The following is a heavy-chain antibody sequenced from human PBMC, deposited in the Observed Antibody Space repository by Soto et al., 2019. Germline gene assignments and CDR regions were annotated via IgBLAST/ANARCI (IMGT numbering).Heavy chain of an antibody. V-gene: IGHV1-46*01. CDR3: AREGDPVTVLDY. D-gene: IGHD4-17*01. CDR2: VNPRTGSP. J-gene: IGHJ4*02. Sequence: QVQLVQSGGEVRKPGASLEISCQASGYSFISHYINWVRQAPGESFEWLGMVNPRTGSPSYARKCVGRVRITRDTSTSTVHMTLSSLTSEDTAIYYCAREGDPVTVLDYWGQGTVVSVSS. CDR1: GYSFISHY.